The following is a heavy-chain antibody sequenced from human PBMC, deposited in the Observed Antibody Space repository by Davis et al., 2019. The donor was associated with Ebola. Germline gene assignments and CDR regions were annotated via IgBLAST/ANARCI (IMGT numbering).Heavy chain of an antibody. V-gene: IGHV3-53*01. D-gene: IGHD1-20*01. Sequence: GESLKISCAASGLTVSSNYMSWVRQAPGEGLEWVSILEMGGFTNYAVSVRGRFTMSRDNSKNTVYLHIDSLRVEDTAVYYCAKYNWNAYFDYWGQGTLVAVAS. J-gene: IGHJ4*02. CDR2: LEMGGFT. CDR3: AKYNWNAYFDY. CDR1: GLTVSSNY.